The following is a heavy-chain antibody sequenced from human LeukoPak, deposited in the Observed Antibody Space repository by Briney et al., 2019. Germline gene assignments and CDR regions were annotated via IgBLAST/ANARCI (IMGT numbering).Heavy chain of an antibody. CDR3: AKDRMAGEWYFDL. CDR1: GFTFNNYA. Sequence: GGSLRLSCAASGFTFNNYAMTWVRQAPGKGLEWVSTITGSGGSTYYADSVKGRYTISRDNSKNTLYLQMNSLRAEDTAVYYCAKDRMAGEWYFDLWGRGTLVTVSS. J-gene: IGHJ2*01. D-gene: IGHD6-19*01. CDR2: ITGSGGST. V-gene: IGHV3-23*01.